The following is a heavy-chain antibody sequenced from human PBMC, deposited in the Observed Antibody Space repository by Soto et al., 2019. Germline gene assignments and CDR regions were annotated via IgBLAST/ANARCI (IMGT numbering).Heavy chain of an antibody. CDR3: IDYGDY. CDR1: GFTFSKAW. V-gene: IGHV3-15*07. CDR2: IKSKTAGGTA. J-gene: IGHJ4*02. Sequence: EVQLVESGGGLVKPGGSLRLSCAASGFTFSKAWMNWVRQAPGKGLEWVGRIKSKTAGGTADYAAPVKGRFTISRDDSKNALYLQMSSLKTEDTGLYYCIDYGDYFGQGTLVTVSS.